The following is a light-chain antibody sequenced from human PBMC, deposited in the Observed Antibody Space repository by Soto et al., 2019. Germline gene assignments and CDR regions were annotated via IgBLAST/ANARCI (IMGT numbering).Light chain of an antibody. CDR3: QKYNGAPWT. CDR2: AAS. V-gene: IGKV1-27*01. Sequence: DIQMTQSPSSLSASVGDRVTITCRASQGISNYLAWYQQKPGKVPKLLIYAASTLQSGVPSRFSVSGSGTDFTLTISRLQPEDVATYYCQKYNGAPWTFGQGTKVEIE. CDR1: QGISNY. J-gene: IGKJ1*01.